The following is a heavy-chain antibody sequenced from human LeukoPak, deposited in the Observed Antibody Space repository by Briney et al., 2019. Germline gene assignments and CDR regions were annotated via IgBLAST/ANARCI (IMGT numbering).Heavy chain of an antibody. J-gene: IGHJ4*02. Sequence: SETLSLTCTASGGSISSSSYYWGWIRQPPGKGLEWVGSIYYSGSTYYNPSLKSRVTISVNTSKNQFSLKLSSVTAADTAVYYCARRFAGSYGIYFDYWGQGTLVTVSS. CDR3: ARRFAGSYGIYFDY. D-gene: IGHD1-26*01. CDR1: GGSISSSSYY. V-gene: IGHV4-39*01. CDR2: IYYSGST.